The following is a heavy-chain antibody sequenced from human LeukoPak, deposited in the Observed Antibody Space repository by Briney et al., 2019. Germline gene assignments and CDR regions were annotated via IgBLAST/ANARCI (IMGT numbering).Heavy chain of an antibody. V-gene: IGHV4-59*01. CDR1: GGSISSYY. CDR3: ARDGFRYSSGWSFDY. J-gene: IGHJ4*02. D-gene: IGHD6-19*01. CDR2: IYYSGST. Sequence: SETLSLTCTVSGGSISSYYWSWIRQPPGKGLEWIGYIYYSGSTNYNPPLKSRVTISVDTSKNQFSLKLSSVTAADTAVYYCARDGFRYSSGWSFDYWGQGTLVTVSS.